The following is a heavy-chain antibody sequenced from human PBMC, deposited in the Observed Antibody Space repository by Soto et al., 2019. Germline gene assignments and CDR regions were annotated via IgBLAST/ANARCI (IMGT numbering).Heavy chain of an antibody. CDR2: INPVGGST. CDR1: GYTFTNYY. V-gene: IGHV1-46*03. D-gene: IGHD3-3*01. J-gene: IGHJ5*01. CDR3: TRSMTMADCFDS. Sequence: QVRLAQSGAEEKKPGASIKVSCKASGYTFTNYYMHWVRRAPGHGLEWMGMINPVGGSTNYAEKFQGRVIMSRDTTTSTVYMELSSLTSEDTAVYYCTRSMTMADCFDSWGQGTLVTVSS.